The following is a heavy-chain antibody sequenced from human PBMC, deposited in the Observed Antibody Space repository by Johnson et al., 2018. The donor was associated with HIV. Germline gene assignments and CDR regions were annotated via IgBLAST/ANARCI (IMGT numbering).Heavy chain of an antibody. CDR1: GFSVSTSY. CDR2: ISCGGRT. J-gene: IGHJ3*02. Sequence: EQLVESGGGLVQPGRSLRVSCAASGFSVSTSYMTWVRQAPGKGLAWVSSISCGGRTYYSDSVKGRFTISRDLSKNTLFLQMNSLRADDTAVYYCAKVAVATAAGGVGLNIWGPGTMVTVSS. V-gene: IGHV3-66*01. CDR3: AKVAVATAAGGVGLNI. D-gene: IGHD6-13*01.